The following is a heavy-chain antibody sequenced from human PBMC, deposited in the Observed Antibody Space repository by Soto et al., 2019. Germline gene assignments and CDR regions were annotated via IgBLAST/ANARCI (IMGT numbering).Heavy chain of an antibody. CDR1: GYTFTGYY. J-gene: IGHJ6*02. V-gene: IGHV1-2*02. CDR3: ARLGVYSGYDSDYYYGMDV. Sequence: ASVKASCKASGYTFTGYYMHWVRQAPGQGLEWMGWINPNSGGTNYAQKFQGRVTMTRDTSISTAYMELSRLRSDDTAVYYCARLGVYSGYDSDYYYGMDVWGQGTTVTVSS. CDR2: INPNSGGT. D-gene: IGHD5-12*01.